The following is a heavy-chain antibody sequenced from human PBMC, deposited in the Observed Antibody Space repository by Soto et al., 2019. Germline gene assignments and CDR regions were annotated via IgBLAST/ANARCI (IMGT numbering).Heavy chain of an antibody. D-gene: IGHD3-22*01. CDR3: ARALRDYDSSGYPLPDDAFDI. CDR1: GGTFSSYA. CDR2: IIPIFGTA. Sequence: SVKVSCKASGGTFSSYAISWVRQAPGQGLEWMGGIIPIFGTANYAQKFQGRVTITADKSTSTAYMELSSLRSEDTAVYYCARALRDYDSSGYPLPDDAFDIWGQGTMVTVAS. J-gene: IGHJ3*02. V-gene: IGHV1-69*06.